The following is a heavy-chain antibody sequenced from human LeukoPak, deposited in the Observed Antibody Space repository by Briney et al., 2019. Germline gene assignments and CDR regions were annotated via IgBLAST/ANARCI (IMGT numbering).Heavy chain of an antibody. CDR1: GYTFTSYD. Sequence: GASVEVSCKASGYTFTSYDINWVRQATGQGLEWMGWINLNSGDTGYAQNFQGRLTMTRDTSINTAYMELSTLRSEDTAFYYCARVTGSIDYWGQGTLVTVSS. J-gene: IGHJ4*02. V-gene: IGHV1-8*01. D-gene: IGHD1-26*01. CDR3: ARVTGSIDY. CDR2: INLNSGDT.